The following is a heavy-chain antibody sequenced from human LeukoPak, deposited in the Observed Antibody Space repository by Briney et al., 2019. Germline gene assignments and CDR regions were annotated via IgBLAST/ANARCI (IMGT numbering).Heavy chain of an antibody. J-gene: IGHJ4*02. CDR2: IYHSGNS. D-gene: IGHD6-6*01. CDR1: GDSITSNNW. Sequence: SETLSLTCAVSGDSITSNNWWSWVRQSPGKGLEWIGEIYHSGNSNYNPSLKSRVTISVDKSKNQFSMKLTSVTAEDTAFYYCARDVGARLPGYWGQGILVTVSS. CDR3: ARDVGARLPGY. V-gene: IGHV4-4*02.